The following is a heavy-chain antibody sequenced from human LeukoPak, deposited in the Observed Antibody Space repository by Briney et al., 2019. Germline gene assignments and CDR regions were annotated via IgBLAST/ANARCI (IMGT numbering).Heavy chain of an antibody. V-gene: IGHV3-30*02. J-gene: IGHJ4*02. CDR1: GFTFNTYA. Sequence: PGGSLRLSCAASGFTFNTYAMHWVRQAPGKGLEWVGFIRYDASAEYYASSVKGRFTISRGNLSNTLYLHMDSLRGDDTAVYYCARYDFRSGFYPLDYWGQGTLVTVSS. CDR3: ARYDFRSGFYPLDY. D-gene: IGHD3-3*01. CDR2: IRYDASAE.